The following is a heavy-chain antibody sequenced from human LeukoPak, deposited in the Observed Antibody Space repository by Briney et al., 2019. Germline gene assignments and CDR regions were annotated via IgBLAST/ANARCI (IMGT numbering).Heavy chain of an antibody. D-gene: IGHD3-22*01. Sequence: GGSLRLSCTASGFTFGDYAMSWFRQAPGKGLEWVGFIRSKAYGGTTEYAASVKGRFTISRDDSKSIAYLQMNSLKTEDTAVYYCTRGVDYDSSGCDYWGQRTLVTISS. CDR3: TRGVDYDSSGCDY. J-gene: IGHJ4*02. CDR2: IRSKAYGGTT. CDR1: GFTFGDYA. V-gene: IGHV3-49*03.